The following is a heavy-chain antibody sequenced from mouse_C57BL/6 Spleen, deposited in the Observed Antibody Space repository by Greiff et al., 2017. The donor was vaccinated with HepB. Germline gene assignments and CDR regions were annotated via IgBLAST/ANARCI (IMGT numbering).Heavy chain of an antibody. CDR2: IYPGSGNT. J-gene: IGHJ3*01. D-gene: IGHD2-2*01. CDR1: GYSFTSYY. Sequence: VQLQQSGPELVKPGASVKISCKASGYSFTSYYIHWVKQRPGQGLEWIGWIYPGSGNTKYNEKFKGKATLTADTSSSTAYMQLSSLTSEDSAVYYCARYYGYDEAWFAYWGQGTLVTVSA. CDR3: ARYYGYDEAWFAY. V-gene: IGHV1-66*01.